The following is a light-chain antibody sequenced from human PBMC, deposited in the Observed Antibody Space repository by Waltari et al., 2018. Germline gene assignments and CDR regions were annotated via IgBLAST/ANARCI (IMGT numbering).Light chain of an antibody. J-gene: IGLJ2*01. CDR2: DVP. Sequence: QSALTQPASVSGSPGQSITITCTGTTNNFVSWYQLHPGNPPRPLFSDVPYRPAGVPCRCSGSKSGDTASLTISGVPAEDEAHYYCSSFTSLRSVIFGGGTTLTVL. CDR3: SSFTSLRSVI. V-gene: IGLV2-14*01. CDR1: TNNF.